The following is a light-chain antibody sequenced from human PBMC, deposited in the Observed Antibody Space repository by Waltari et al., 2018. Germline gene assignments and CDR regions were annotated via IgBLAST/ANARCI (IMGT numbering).Light chain of an antibody. CDR2: AAS. CDR1: QSVSSS. V-gene: IGKV3-11*01. CDR3: QQRSNWPRT. J-gene: IGKJ1*01. Sequence: EIVLTQSPATLSLSPGERATLSCRASQSVSSSLAWYQQQPGTAPRLLIYAASTRATGIPARFSGRGSGTCFTLTSSSLEPEDFAVYYCQQRSNWPRTFGRGTKVEIK.